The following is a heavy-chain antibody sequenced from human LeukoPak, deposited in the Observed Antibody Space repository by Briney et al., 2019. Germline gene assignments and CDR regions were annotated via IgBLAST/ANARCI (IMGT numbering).Heavy chain of an antibody. CDR3: ARVVKSPGYSSSWYSY. CDR1: GYTFTVYY. Sequence: ASVKVSCKASGYTFTVYYMHWVRQAPGQGLEWMGWINPNSGGTNYAQKFQGRVTMTRDTSISTAYMELSRLRSDDTAVYYCARVVKSPGYSSSWYSYWGQGTLVTVSS. CDR2: INPNSGGT. J-gene: IGHJ4*02. D-gene: IGHD6-13*01. V-gene: IGHV1-2*02.